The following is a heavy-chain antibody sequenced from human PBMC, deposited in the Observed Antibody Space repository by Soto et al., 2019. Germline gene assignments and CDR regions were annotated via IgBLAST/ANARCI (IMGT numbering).Heavy chain of an antibody. V-gene: IGHV3-30*18. CDR2: ISYDGTNE. Sequence: GGSLRLSCAASGFSFSTHSMHWVRQAPGKGLEWVAVISYDGTNEYYADFVKGRFTISRDNSKNTLYLQMISLRAEDTAVYYCAKSFYDKSGYYGLLDYWGQGTLVTVS. J-gene: IGHJ4*02. D-gene: IGHD3-22*01. CDR3: AKSFYDKSGYYGLLDY. CDR1: GFSFSTHS.